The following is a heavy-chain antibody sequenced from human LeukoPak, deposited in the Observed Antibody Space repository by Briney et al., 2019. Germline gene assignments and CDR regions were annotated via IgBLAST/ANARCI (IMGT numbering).Heavy chain of an antibody. CDR1: GGSISSSSYY. D-gene: IGHD4-11*01. CDR3: ARGFYSNYAPFDY. Sequence: PSETLSLTCTVSGGSISSSSYYWGWIRQPPGKGLEWIGSIYYSGSTYYNPSLKSRVTISVDTSKNQFSLKLSSVTAADTAVYYCARGFYSNYAPFDYWGQGTLVTVSS. J-gene: IGHJ4*02. V-gene: IGHV4-39*07. CDR2: IYYSGST.